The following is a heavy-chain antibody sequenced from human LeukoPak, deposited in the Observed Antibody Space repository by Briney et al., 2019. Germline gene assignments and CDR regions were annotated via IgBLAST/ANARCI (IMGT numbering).Heavy chain of an antibody. Sequence: GGSLRLSCTVSGFTFSDYYMSWIRQAPGKGLEWVSYISGSGTTIYYADSVKGRFTSSRDNSKNTLYLQMNSLRAEDTAIYYCANEYSKGDVWGQGTTVTVSS. CDR2: ISGSGTTI. V-gene: IGHV3-11*01. J-gene: IGHJ3*01. D-gene: IGHD4-11*01. CDR3: ANEYSKGDV. CDR1: GFTFSDYY.